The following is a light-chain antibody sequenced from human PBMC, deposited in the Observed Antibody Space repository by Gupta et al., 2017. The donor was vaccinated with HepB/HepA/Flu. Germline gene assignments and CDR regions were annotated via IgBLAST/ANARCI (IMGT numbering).Light chain of an antibody. CDR2: DVN. CDR1: SSDIGSYNY. J-gene: IGLJ2*01. Sequence: QSALTQPASVSGSPGQSITSSCTGTSSDIGSYNYVSCYQQPPGTAPQLMIYDVNHRPSGVSHRFSGSKSGTTAFLTISGLQTEDEADYYCNSYTSSSTLVVFGGGTKLTVL. V-gene: IGLV2-14*03. CDR3: NSYTSSSTLVV.